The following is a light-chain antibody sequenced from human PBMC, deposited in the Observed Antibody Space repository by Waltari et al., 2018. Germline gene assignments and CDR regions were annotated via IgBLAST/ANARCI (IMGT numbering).Light chain of an antibody. V-gene: IGKV1-39*01. CDR1: QRISSY. CDR3: KQSYSTRYT. J-gene: IGKJ2*01. Sequence: DIQMTQSPSSLSASVGDRVTITCRASQRISSYLNWYQQKPGKAPNLLIYAASSLQSGVPSRFSGSGSGTDFTLTISSLQPEDFASYYCKQSYSTRYTFGQGTKLEIK. CDR2: AAS.